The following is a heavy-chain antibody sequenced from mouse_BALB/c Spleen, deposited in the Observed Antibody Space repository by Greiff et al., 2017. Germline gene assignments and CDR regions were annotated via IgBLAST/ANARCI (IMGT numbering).Heavy chain of an antibody. Sequence: EVQLVESGGGLVQPGGSLRLSCATSGFTFTDYYMSWVRQPPGKALEWLGFIRNKANGYTTEYSASVKGRFTISRDNSQSILYLQMNTLRAEDSATYDCARDRGYGPYYYAMDDWGQGTSVTVSS. CDR2: IRNKANGYTT. D-gene: IGHD2-14*01. CDR1: GFTFTDYY. J-gene: IGHJ4*01. V-gene: IGHV7-3*02. CDR3: ARDRGYGPYYYAMDD.